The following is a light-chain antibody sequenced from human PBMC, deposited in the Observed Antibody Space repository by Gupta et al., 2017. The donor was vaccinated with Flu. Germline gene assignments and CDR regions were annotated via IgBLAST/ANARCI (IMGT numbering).Light chain of an antibody. Sequence: SALTQPDPVSGSPGQSITISCTGTSSDIGGYNYVSWYQQHPGKAPKVVIYEVNNRPSGVSHRFSGSKSGNTASLTISGLQAEDEADYYCSSYTSRSVGVFGTGTRVTVL. CDR1: SSDIGGYNY. V-gene: IGLV2-14*01. CDR3: SSYTSRSVGV. J-gene: IGLJ1*01. CDR2: EVN.